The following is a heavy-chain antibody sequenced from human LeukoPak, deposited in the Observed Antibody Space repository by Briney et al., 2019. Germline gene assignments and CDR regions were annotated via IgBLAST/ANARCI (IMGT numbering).Heavy chain of an antibody. CDR3: AKDRGHPYSNYFIDY. D-gene: IGHD4-11*01. J-gene: IGHJ4*02. V-gene: IGHV3-7*03. Sequence: GGSLRLSCAASGFTFSNYWMSWVRQAPGKGLEWVANIKEDGSEKYYVDSVKGRFTISRDNARNSLYLQMNSLRAEDTAVYYCAKDRGHPYSNYFIDYWGQGTLVTVSS. CDR1: GFTFSNYW. CDR2: IKEDGSEK.